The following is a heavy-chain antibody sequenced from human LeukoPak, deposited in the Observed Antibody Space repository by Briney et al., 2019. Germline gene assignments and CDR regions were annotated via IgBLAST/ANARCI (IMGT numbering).Heavy chain of an antibody. CDR3: AGGPRDYGDAYFDY. CDR2: MNPNSGNT. D-gene: IGHD4-17*01. CDR1: GYTFTSYD. Sequence: ASVKVSCKASGYTFTSYDNNWVRQATGQGLEWMGWMNPNSGNTGYAQKFQGRVTMTRNTSISTAYMELSSLRSEDTAVYYCAGGPRDYGDAYFDYWGQGTLVTVSS. J-gene: IGHJ4*02. V-gene: IGHV1-8*01.